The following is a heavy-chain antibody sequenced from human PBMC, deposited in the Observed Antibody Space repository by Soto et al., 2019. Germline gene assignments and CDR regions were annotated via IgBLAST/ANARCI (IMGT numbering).Heavy chain of an antibody. J-gene: IGHJ4*02. CDR2: INPSGGNT. D-gene: IGHD2-15*01. CDR3: AREYCSGGSCFYYFDY. V-gene: IGHV1-46*01. Sequence: ASVKVSCKASGYTFTSYYMHWVRQAPGQGLEWMGIINPSGGNTTYAQKFQGRVTMTRDTSTGTVYMDVSSLRSEDTAVYYCAREYCSGGSCFYYFDYWGQGNLVTVSS. CDR1: GYTFTSYY.